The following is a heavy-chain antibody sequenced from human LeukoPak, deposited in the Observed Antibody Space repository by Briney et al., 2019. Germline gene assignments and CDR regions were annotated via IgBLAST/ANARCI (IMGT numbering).Heavy chain of an antibody. D-gene: IGHD5-18*01. CDR3: ARDLPVDTAMVTFDY. CDR2: INHSGST. J-gene: IGHJ4*02. V-gene: IGHV4-34*01. Sequence: SETLSLTCAVYGGSFSGYYWSWIRQPPGKGLEWIGEINHSGSTNYNPSLKSRVTISVDTSKNQFSLQLNSVTPEDTAVYYCARDLPVDTAMVTFDYWGQGTLVTVSS. CDR1: GGSFSGYY.